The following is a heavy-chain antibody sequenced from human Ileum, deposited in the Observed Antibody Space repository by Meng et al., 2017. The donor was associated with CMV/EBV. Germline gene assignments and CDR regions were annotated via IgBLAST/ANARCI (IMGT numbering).Heavy chain of an antibody. V-gene: IGHV4-4*02. J-gene: IGHJ3*02. CDR3: ARARIAAAGNSDAFDI. Sequence: SETLSLTCAVSGGSISSSNWWSWVRQPPGKGLEWIGEIYHSGSTNYNPSLKSRVTISVDKSKNQFSLKLSSLTAADTAVYYCARARIAAAGNSDAFDIWGQGTMVTVSS. CDR2: IYHSGST. D-gene: IGHD6-13*01. CDR1: GGSISSSNW.